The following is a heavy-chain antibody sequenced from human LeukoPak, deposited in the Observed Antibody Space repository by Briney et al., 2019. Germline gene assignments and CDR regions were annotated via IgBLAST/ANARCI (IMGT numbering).Heavy chain of an antibody. Sequence: PGXSLRLSCAASGFTFSSYGMHWVRQARGKGVEWVAFIRYDGSNKYYADSVKGRFTISRDNCKNTLYLQMNRLRAEDTAVYYCAKYLRGPLYAFDIWGQGTMVTVSS. CDR1: GFTFSSYG. CDR2: IRYDGSNK. J-gene: IGHJ3*02. V-gene: IGHV3-30*02. CDR3: AKYLRGPLYAFDI.